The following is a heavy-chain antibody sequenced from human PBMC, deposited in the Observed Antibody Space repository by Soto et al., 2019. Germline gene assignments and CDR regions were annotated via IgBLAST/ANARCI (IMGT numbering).Heavy chain of an antibody. Sequence: GGSLRLSCSASGFTFSSYAMHWVRQAPGKGLEWVAVISYDGSSKYYADSVKGGFTISRDNSKNTLYLQMNSLRAEDTAVYYCARDRVWFGDDYYYYGMDVLGQGTTVTVSS. J-gene: IGHJ6*02. CDR2: ISYDGSSK. D-gene: IGHD3-10*01. CDR3: ARDRVWFGDDYYYYGMDV. V-gene: IGHV3-30-3*01. CDR1: GFTFSSYA.